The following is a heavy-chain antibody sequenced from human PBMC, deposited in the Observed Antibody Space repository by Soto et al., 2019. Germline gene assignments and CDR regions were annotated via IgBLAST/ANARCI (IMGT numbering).Heavy chain of an antibody. Sequence: GGSLRLSXAASGFTFSTYAMSWVRQAPGKGLERVSVMSGSGSSSYHADSVKGRFTISRDNSKNTLYLQMKSLRAEDTAVYYCAKMGFRGSTGSYHYTMDVWGQGTTVTVSS. D-gene: IGHD1-26*01. CDR2: MSGSGSSS. CDR1: GFTFSTYA. V-gene: IGHV3-23*01. CDR3: AKMGFRGSTGSYHYTMDV. J-gene: IGHJ6*02.